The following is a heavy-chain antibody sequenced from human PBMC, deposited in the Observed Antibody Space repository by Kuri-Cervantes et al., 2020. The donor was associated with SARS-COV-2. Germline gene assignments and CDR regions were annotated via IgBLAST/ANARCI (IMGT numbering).Heavy chain of an antibody. D-gene: IGHD1-26*01. CDR1: GFTFSSYA. Sequence: GESLKISCAAPGFTFSSYAMHWVRQAPGKGLEWVAVISYDGSNKYYADSVKGRFTISRDNSKNTLYLQMNSLRAEDTAVYYCARGASREKAPVRAFDIWGQGTMVTVSS. V-gene: IGHV3-30-3*01. CDR3: ARGASREKAPVRAFDI. CDR2: ISYDGSNK. J-gene: IGHJ3*02.